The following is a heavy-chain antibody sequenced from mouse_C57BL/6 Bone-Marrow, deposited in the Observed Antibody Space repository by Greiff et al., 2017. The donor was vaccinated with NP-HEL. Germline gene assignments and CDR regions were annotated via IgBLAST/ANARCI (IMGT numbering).Heavy chain of an antibody. CDR1: GYTFTSYG. CDR2: IYPRSGNT. Sequence: VQLQQSGAELARPGASVKLSCKASGYTFTSYGISWVKQRTGQGLEWIGEIYPRSGNTYYNEKFKGKATLTADKSSSTAYMELRSLTSEDSAVYFCASSPCLLYYYAMDYWGQGTSVTVSS. CDR3: ASSPCLLYYYAMDY. J-gene: IGHJ4*01. V-gene: IGHV1-81*01. D-gene: IGHD2-3*01.